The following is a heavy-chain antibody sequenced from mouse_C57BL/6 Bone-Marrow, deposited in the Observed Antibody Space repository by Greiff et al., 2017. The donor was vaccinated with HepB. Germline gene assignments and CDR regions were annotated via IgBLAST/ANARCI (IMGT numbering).Heavy chain of an antibody. CDR1: GFTFSSYT. Sequence: EVKLVESGGGLVKPGGSLKLSCAASGFTFSSYTMSWVRQTPEKRLEWVATISGGGSNTYYPDSVKGRFTISRDNAKNTLYLQMSSLRSEDTALYYCARHGVYAMGYWGQGTSVTVSS. J-gene: IGHJ4*01. CDR2: ISGGGSNT. CDR3: ARHGVYAMGY. V-gene: IGHV5-9*01.